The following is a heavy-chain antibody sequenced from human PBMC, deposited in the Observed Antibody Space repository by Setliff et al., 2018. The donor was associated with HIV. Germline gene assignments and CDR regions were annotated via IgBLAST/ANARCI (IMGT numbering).Heavy chain of an antibody. CDR2: MNPDSGNT. CDR3: ARVPPRWFGQLLYLQAFDY. D-gene: IGHD3-10*01. Sequence: ASVKVSCKASGYTFTSYDINWVRQGTGQGLQWMGWMNPDSGNTGYAQKFQGSVTMTRNTSTSTAYMELSSLRSEDTAVYYCARVPPRWFGQLLYLQAFDYWGQGTLVTVSS. V-gene: IGHV1-8*01. J-gene: IGHJ4*02. CDR1: GYTFTSYD.